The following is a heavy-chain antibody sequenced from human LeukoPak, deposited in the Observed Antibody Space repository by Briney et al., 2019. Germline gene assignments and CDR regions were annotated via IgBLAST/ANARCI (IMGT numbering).Heavy chain of an antibody. J-gene: IGHJ4*02. D-gene: IGHD3-10*01. CDR1: GFNFTNYN. CDR3: ARDHRPYGSGSYYPYYFDY. V-gene: IGHV3-48*01. Sequence: GGSLRLSCAASGFNFTNYNMNCVRQAPGKGLEWVSYISSTSSTIYYADSVKGRFTISRDNSKNTLYLQMNSLRAEDTAVYYCARDHRPYGSGSYYPYYFDYWGQGTLFTVFS. CDR2: ISSTSSTI.